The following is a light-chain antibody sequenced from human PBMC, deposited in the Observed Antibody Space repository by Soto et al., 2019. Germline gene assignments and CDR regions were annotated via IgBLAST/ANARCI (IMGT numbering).Light chain of an antibody. CDR1: QTVERW. V-gene: IGKV1-5*01. J-gene: IGKJ4*01. CDR3: QLYDGHSVFT. Sequence: DIQMTQSPSTLSASVGDRVTITCRASQTVERWLAWYQQKPGKAPNLVISDVSSLERGVPSRFSGGGSGTEFTLSISSLQPDDFATYYCQLYDGHSVFTFGGGTKVDIK. CDR2: DVS.